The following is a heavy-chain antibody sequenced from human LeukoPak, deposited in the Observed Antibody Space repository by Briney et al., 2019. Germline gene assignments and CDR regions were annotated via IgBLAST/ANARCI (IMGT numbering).Heavy chain of an antibody. J-gene: IGHJ4*02. V-gene: IGHV3-74*01. D-gene: IGHD6-13*01. CDR3: VRAIAAARDY. CDR2: INMDGFSI. Sequence: GGSLRLSCAASGFTFSSYWMYWVRQAPGKGLVWVSRINMDGFSISYADSVKGRFTISRDNAKNTLYLQMNSLRAEDTAVYYCVRAIAAARDYWGQGTLVTVSS. CDR1: GFTFSSYW.